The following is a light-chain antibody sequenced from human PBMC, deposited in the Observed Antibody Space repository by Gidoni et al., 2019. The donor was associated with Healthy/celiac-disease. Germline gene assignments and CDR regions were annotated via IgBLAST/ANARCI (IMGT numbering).Light chain of an antibody. CDR1: QSISSY. CDR2: DAS. V-gene: IGKV1-39*01. CDR3: QQSYSTLVT. J-gene: IGKJ3*01. Sequence: DIQMTQSPSSLSASVGDRVTITCRASQSISSYLNWYQQKPGKAPKILIYDASSLKSGVPSRFIGSGAGTDFTITISSRQHEDFATYYCQQSYSTLVTFGHGTKVDIK.